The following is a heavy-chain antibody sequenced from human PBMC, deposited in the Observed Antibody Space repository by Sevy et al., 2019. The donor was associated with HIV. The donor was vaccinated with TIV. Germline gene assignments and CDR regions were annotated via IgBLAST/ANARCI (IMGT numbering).Heavy chain of an antibody. CDR2: IKSEFDGGAI. CDR3: ITDPAYRGYDEEVINYYFYGMDV. D-gene: IGHD5-12*01. V-gene: IGHV3-15*01. J-gene: IGHJ6*02. Sequence: GGSLRLSCTASGFTFSSAWMSWVRQAPGKGLEWVGRIKSEFDGGAIDYAAPVKGRFTISREDSKNTGYLQMNSPKTEETAVYYCITDPAYRGYDEEVINYYFYGMDVWGQGTTVTVSS. CDR1: GFTFSSAW.